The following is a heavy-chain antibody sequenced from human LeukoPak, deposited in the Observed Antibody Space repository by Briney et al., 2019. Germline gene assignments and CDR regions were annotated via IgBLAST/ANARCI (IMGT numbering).Heavy chain of an antibody. CDR2: VYSGGST. Sequence: PGGSLGLSCAASGFTVTRTSMTWVRQAPEKGLEWVSIVYSGGSTYHADSLKGRFTVSRDDSKNTVYLQMNNLRAEDTAMYYCARDTVDDSLDIWGQGTMVTVSS. D-gene: IGHD4-11*01. CDR3: ARDTVDDSLDI. V-gene: IGHV3-53*01. J-gene: IGHJ3*02. CDR1: GFTVTRTS.